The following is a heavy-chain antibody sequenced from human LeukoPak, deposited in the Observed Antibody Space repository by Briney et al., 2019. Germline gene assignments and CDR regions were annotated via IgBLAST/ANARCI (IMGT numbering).Heavy chain of an antibody. D-gene: IGHD6-13*01. CDR1: GGSISSSSYY. Sequence: SETLSLTCTVSGGSISSSSYYWGWIRQPPGKGLEWIGSIYYSGSTYYNPSLKSRVTISLDTSKNQFSLKLSSVTAADTAVYYCARGWKQQLAFDYWGQGTLVTVSS. V-gene: IGHV4-39*01. J-gene: IGHJ4*02. CDR2: IYYSGST. CDR3: ARGWKQQLAFDY.